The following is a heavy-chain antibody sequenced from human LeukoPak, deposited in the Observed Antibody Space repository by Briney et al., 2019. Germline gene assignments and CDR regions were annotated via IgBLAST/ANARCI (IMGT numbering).Heavy chain of an antibody. D-gene: IGHD3-22*01. CDR1: GYTFTSYG. V-gene: IGHV1-18*01. J-gene: IGHJ5*02. Sequence: ASVKVSCKASGYTFTSYGISWVRQAPGQGLEWMGWISAYNGNTNYAQKLQGRVTMTTDTSTSTAYMEQRSLRSDDTAVYYCAREDAYDSSGYYWFDPWGQGTLVTVSS. CDR2: ISAYNGNT. CDR3: AREDAYDSSGYYWFDP.